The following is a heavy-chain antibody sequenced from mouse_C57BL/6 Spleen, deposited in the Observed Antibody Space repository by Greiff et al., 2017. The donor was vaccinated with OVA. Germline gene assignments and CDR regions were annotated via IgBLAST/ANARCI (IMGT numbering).Heavy chain of an antibody. J-gene: IGHJ2*01. Sequence: QVQLQQSGAELVKPGASVKMSCKASGYTFTSYWITWVKQRPGQGLEWIGDIYPGSGSTNYNEKFKSKATLTVDTSSSTAYMQLSSLTSEDSAVYYCAREDSSDPYYFDYWGQGTTLTVSS. D-gene: IGHD3-2*02. CDR1: GYTFTSYW. V-gene: IGHV1-55*01. CDR3: AREDSSDPYYFDY. CDR2: IYPGSGST.